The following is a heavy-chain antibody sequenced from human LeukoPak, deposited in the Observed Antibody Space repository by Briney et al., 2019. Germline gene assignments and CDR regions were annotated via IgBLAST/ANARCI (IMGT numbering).Heavy chain of an antibody. D-gene: IGHD5-18*01. CDR2: IRSKAYGGTT. CDR1: GFTFGDYA. CDR3: TRAIGYSYGYEGWFDP. V-gene: IGHV3-49*04. J-gene: IGHJ5*02. Sequence: GGSLRLSCTASGFTFGDYAMSWVRQAPGKGLEWVGFIRSKAYGGTTEYAASVKGRFTISRDDSKSIAYLQMNSLKTEDTAVYYCTRAIGYSYGYEGWFDPWGQGTLVTVSS.